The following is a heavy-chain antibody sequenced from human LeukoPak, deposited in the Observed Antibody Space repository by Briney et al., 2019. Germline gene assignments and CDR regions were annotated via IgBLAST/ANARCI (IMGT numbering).Heavy chain of an antibody. V-gene: IGHV3-23*01. D-gene: IGHD3-3*01. J-gene: IGHJ3*02. Sequence: GGSLRLSCAASGFTFSTYGVYWVRQAPGKGLEWVSFNSGGSSYYADSVKGRFTISRDNSKNTLYLQMNSLRAEDTAVYYCAEDRALAHYDFWSGYYPLDAFDIWGQGTMVTVSS. CDR3: AEDRALAHYDFWSGYYPLDAFDI. CDR1: GFTFSTYG. CDR2: NSGGSS.